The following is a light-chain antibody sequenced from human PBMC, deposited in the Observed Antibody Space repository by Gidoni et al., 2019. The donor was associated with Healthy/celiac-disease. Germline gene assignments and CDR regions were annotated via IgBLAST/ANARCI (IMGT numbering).Light chain of an antibody. Sequence: QSVLPQPPSVSGAPWQRVTISCTGSSSNIGAGYDVHWYQQLPGTAPKLLIYGNSNRPSGVPDRFSGSKSGTSASLAITGLQAEDEADYYCQSYDSSLSGSKVFGGGTKLTVL. V-gene: IGLV1-40*01. J-gene: IGLJ2*01. CDR3: QSYDSSLSGSKV. CDR2: GNS. CDR1: SSNIGAGYD.